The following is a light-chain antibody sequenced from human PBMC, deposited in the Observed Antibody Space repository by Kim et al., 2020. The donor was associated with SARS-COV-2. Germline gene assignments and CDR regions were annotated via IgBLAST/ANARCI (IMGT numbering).Light chain of an antibody. CDR2: SND. V-gene: IGLV1-44*01. J-gene: IGLJ3*02. Sequence: ELTQPPSASGTPGQRVTISCSGSSSNIGSNTVNWYRLLPGTAPKLVIYSNDQRPSGVPDRFSGSKSGTAGSLAISGLQSEDEADYYCAAWDDSLSGPVFGGGTKLTVL. CDR1: SSNIGSNT. CDR3: AAWDDSLSGPV.